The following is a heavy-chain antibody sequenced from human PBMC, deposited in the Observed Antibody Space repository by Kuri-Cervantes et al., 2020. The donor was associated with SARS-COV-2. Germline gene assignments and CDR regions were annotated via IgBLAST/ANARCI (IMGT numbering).Heavy chain of an antibody. Sequence: GESLKISCAASGFTFSSYAMHWVRQAPGKGLEWVAVVSNDDNNKYYADSVKGRFTISRDNSKNTLYLQMNSLRAEDTAVYYCAKTASPHTYYYMDVWGKGTTVTVSS. D-gene: IGHD5-18*01. V-gene: IGHV3-30*04. CDR2: VSNDDNNK. J-gene: IGHJ6*03. CDR3: AKTASPHTYYYMDV. CDR1: GFTFSSYA.